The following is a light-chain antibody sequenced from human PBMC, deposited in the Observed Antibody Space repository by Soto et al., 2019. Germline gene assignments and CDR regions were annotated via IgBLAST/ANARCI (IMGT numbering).Light chain of an antibody. J-gene: IGKJ4*01. CDR2: DAS. Sequence: EIVLTQSPDTLSLSPGERATLSCRASQSVRNNYLAWYQQKPGQAPRFLIFDASSRATGIPDRFRGSGSGTDFTLTISRLEAEDFAVYYCQQYGSTPLAFGGGTKVDIE. CDR1: QSVRNNY. V-gene: IGKV3-20*01. CDR3: QQYGSTPLA.